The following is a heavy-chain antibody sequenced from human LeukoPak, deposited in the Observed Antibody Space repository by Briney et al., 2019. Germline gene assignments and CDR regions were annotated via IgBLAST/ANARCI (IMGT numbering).Heavy chain of an antibody. D-gene: IGHD6-19*01. Sequence: SETLSLTCTVSGDSISSTSYHWGWIRQPPGKGLEWTGSVYYSGSTYYNPSLKSRVTISVDTSKNQFSLRLTSVTAADTAVYYCASLVGVAVAGWVDGFDIWGQGTMVTVCS. J-gene: IGHJ3*02. CDR1: GDSISSTSYH. V-gene: IGHV4-39*01. CDR3: ASLVGVAVAGWVDGFDI. CDR2: VYYSGST.